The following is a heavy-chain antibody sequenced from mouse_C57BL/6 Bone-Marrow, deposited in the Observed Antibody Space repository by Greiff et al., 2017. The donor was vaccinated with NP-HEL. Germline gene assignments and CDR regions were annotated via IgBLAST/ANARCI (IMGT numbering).Heavy chain of an antibody. CDR2: ISNGGGST. CDR3: ARHLITTVVAPGFAY. CDR1: GFTFSDYY. J-gene: IGHJ3*01. Sequence: EVKLVESGGGLVQPGGSLKLSCAASGFTFSDYYMYWVRQTPEKRLEWVAYISNGGGSTYYPDTVKGRFTISRDNAKNTLYLQMSRLKSEDTAMYYCARHLITTVVAPGFAYWGQGTLVTVSA. V-gene: IGHV5-12*01. D-gene: IGHD1-1*01.